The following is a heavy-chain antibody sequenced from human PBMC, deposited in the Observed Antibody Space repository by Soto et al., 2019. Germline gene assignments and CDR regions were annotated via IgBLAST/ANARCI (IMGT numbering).Heavy chain of an antibody. CDR2: ISSGGST. Sequence: PGGSLRLSCAASGFTASSNYMSWVRQAPGKGLDWVSLISSGGSTYYADSVKGRFTISRDNSKNTLSLQMNSLRAEDTAVYYCTTDGGALDTAMTTFDYWGQGTLVTVSS. V-gene: IGHV3-66*01. J-gene: IGHJ4*02. CDR1: GFTASSNY. D-gene: IGHD5-18*01. CDR3: TTDGGALDTAMTTFDY.